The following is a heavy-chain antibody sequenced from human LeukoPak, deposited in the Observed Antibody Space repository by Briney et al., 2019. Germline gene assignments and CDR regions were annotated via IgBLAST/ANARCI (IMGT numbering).Heavy chain of an antibody. D-gene: IGHD2-15*01. V-gene: IGHV4-39*01. CDR1: GGSISSSSYY. CDR2: IYYSGST. CDR3: ARHHSYCSGGSRYSSNRDY. Sequence: SETLSLTCTVSGGSISSSSYYWGWIRQPPGKGLEWIGSIYYSGSTYYNPSLKSRVTISVDTSKNQFSLKLSSVTAADTAVYYCARHHSYCSGGSRYSSNRDYWGQGTLVTVSS. J-gene: IGHJ4*02.